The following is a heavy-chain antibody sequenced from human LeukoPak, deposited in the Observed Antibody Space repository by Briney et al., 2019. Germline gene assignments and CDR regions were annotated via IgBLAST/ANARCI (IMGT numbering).Heavy chain of an antibody. CDR1: GFTFSSYG. Sequence: QPGGSLRLSCAASGFTFSSYGMHWVRQAPGKGLERVAVISYDGSNKYYADSVKGRFTISRDNSKNTLYLQMNSLRAEDTAVYYCATGAEYFQHWGQGTLVTVSS. J-gene: IGHJ1*01. CDR2: ISYDGSNK. CDR3: ATGAEYFQH. V-gene: IGHV3-30*03.